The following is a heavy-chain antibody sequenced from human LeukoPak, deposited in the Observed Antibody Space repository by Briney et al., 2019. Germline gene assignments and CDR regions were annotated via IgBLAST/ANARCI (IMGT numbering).Heavy chain of an antibody. CDR3: ARVNVYDDILTGPNWFDP. V-gene: IGHV4-39*07. J-gene: IGHJ5*02. CDR2: IYYSGST. Sequence: PSETLSLTCTVSGGSISSTTYYWGWIRQPPGKGLEWIGTIYYSGSTYYNPSLKSRVTISVDTSKNQFSLKLSSVTAADTAVYYCARVNVYDDILTGPNWFDPWGQGTLVTVSS. D-gene: IGHD3-9*01. CDR1: GGSISSTTYY.